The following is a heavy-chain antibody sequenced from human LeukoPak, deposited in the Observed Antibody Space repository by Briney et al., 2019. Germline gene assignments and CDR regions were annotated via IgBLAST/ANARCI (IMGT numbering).Heavy chain of an antibody. Sequence: PGGSLRLSCAASGFTVSSNYMSWVRQAPGKGLEWVSVIYSGGSTYYADSVKGRFTISRDNSKNTLCLQMNSLRAEDTAVYYCAGEDTGTAISLPYYWGQGTLVTVSS. D-gene: IGHD1/OR15-1a*01. J-gene: IGHJ4*02. CDR1: GFTVSSNY. V-gene: IGHV3-66*01. CDR2: IYSGGST. CDR3: AGEDTGTAISLPYY.